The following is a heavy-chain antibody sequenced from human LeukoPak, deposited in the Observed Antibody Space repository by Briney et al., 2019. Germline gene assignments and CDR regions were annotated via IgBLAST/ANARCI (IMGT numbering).Heavy chain of an antibody. V-gene: IGHV3-23*01. CDR3: AKDPVGDLTPTRTTNDY. CDR1: GFTLSSYA. Sequence: GGSLRLSCAASGFTLSSYAMSWVRQAQGKGLEWVSDISGGGGSTYYADSVKGRFTISRDNSKNTLYLQMNSLRAEDTAVYYCAKDPVGDLTPTRTTNDYWGQGTLVTVSS. J-gene: IGHJ4*02. CDR2: ISGGGGST. D-gene: IGHD1-1*01.